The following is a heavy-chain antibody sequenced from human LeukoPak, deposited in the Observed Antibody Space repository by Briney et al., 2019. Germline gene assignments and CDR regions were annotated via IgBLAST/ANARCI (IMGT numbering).Heavy chain of an antibody. V-gene: IGHV1-8*01. D-gene: IGHD3-22*01. CDR2: INPNTGRT. CDR3: ARLSETPDYYSNGGYYQLGY. CDR1: RDTFTRYD. J-gene: IGHJ4*01. Sequence: GASVNVSCKASRDTFTRYDINSVREAAGQGLEWIVWINPNTGRTGFAQTFQRRVIMPRDTSTSTAYMELRRLPSEARARYYCARLSETPDYYSNGGYYQLGYWGHRTPVTVSS.